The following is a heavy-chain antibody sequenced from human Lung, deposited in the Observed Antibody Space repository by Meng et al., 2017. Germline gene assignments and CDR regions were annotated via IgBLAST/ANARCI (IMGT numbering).Heavy chain of an antibody. V-gene: IGHV4-39*07. Sequence: LQGWCPVVVTPSVALPRACTFSCASVSVSCHYGCWILQPPGKALEWIVGIYYSVNTYYNPSLNSPVTISIDTSKNQFSLKLISVTAADTAVYDSARFDYSASGSRRFDPWGQGTLVTVSS. CDR1: CASVSVSCHY. J-gene: IGHJ5*02. CDR2: IYYSVNT. D-gene: IGHD3-10*01. CDR3: ARFDYSASGSRRFDP.